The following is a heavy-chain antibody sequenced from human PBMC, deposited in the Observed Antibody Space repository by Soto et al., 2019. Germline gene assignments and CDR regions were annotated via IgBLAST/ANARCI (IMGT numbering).Heavy chain of an antibody. CDR1: GFTFSSYA. J-gene: IGHJ6*02. CDR3: AEEGESAAAGHYYYYGMDV. V-gene: IGHV3-23*01. CDR2: ISGSGGST. D-gene: IGHD6-13*01. Sequence: GGSLRLSCAASGFTFSSYAMSWVRQAPGKGLEWVSAISGSGGSTYYADSVKGRFTISRDNSKNTLYLQMNSLRAEDTAVYYCAEEGESAAAGHYYYYGMDVWGQGTTVTVSS.